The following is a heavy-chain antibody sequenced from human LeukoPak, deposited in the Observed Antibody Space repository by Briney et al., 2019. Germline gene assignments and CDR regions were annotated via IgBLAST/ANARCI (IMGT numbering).Heavy chain of an antibody. V-gene: IGHV3-23*01. CDR3: ATEGSYYDILTGYSNPTNY. CDR1: GFTFSSYA. CDR2: ISGSGGST. J-gene: IGHJ4*02. Sequence: GGSLRLSCAASGFTFSSYAMSWVRQAPGKGLEWVSAISGSGGSTYYADSVKGRFTISRDNSKNTLYLQMNSLRAEDTAVYYCATEGSYYDILTGYSNPTNYWGQGTLVTVSS. D-gene: IGHD3-9*01.